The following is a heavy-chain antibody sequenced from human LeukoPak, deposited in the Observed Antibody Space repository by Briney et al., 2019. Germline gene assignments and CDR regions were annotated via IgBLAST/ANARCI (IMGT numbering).Heavy chain of an antibody. V-gene: IGHV4-38-2*02. CDR2: IYHSGDT. D-gene: IGHD6-19*01. J-gene: IGHJ4*02. Sequence: SETLSLTCTVSGYSISSGYYWGWIRQPPGKGLEWIGNIYHSGDTYYNPSLKSRVTISVDTSKNQFSLKLSSVTAADTAVYYCARLAVAGYFDYWGQGTLVTVSS. CDR3: ARLAVAGYFDY. CDR1: GYSISSGYY.